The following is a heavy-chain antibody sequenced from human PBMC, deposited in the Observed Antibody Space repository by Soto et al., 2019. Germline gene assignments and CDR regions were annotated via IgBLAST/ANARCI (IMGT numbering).Heavy chain of an antibody. J-gene: IGHJ5*02. Sequence: QVQLQESGPGLVKPSGTLSLTCAVSGGSISSSNWWSWVRQPPGKGLEWIGEIYHSGSTNYNPSLRSRVTISVDKSKTQFSLKLSSVTAADTAVYYCARRWMVRGVMNWFDPWGQGTLVTVSS. CDR1: GGSISSSNW. D-gene: IGHD3-10*01. CDR3: ARRWMVRGVMNWFDP. CDR2: IYHSGST. V-gene: IGHV4-4*02.